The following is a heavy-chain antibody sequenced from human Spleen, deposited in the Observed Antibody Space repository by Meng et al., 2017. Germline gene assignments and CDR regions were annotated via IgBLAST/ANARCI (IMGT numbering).Heavy chain of an antibody. CDR2: IYQSGST. J-gene: IGHJ4*02. CDR1: GGSISSSNR. Sequence: QLQESGPGLVKPSGTLSLTCVVSGGSISSSNRWSWGRQPPGKGLQWIGEIYQSGSTSSYNPSLRSRVTMSLDTSRNQISLMLTSVTAADTAVYYCARNGAYCLDSWGQGTLVTVSS. CDR3: ARNGAYCLDS. D-gene: IGHD2-21*01. V-gene: IGHV4-4*02.